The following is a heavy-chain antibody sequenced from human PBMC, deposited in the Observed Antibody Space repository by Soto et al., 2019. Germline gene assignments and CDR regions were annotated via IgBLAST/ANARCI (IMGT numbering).Heavy chain of an antibody. CDR2: AIPLFDAA. Sequence: QVQVVQSGAEVKKPGSSVKVSCKVSGGIFTNNAISWVRQAPGQGLEWLGGAIPLFDAAYYAQIFRGRLRISEDVATTSAYMELSGLTSADTDVYFCATGGHNDGYNFYHGMDVWGQVTTGTVS. V-gene: IGHV1-69*01. D-gene: IGHD5-18*01. CDR1: GGIFTNNA. CDR3: ATGGHNDGYNFYHGMDV. J-gene: IGHJ6*02.